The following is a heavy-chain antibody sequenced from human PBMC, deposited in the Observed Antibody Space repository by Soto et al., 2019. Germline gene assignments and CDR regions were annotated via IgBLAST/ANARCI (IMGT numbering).Heavy chain of an antibody. J-gene: IGHJ4*02. Sequence: QERLVQSGAEVRKPGSSVKVSCKVTGGTSTRYAINWVRQAPGQGLEWMGGIVPMFGTSKYAQKFQGRVTITADTPTNIAYMELRSLRSEDTAGYYCNRGSEYDFWSGYLWVQGTLVSVSS. CDR1: GGTSTRYA. D-gene: IGHD3-3*01. CDR3: NRGSEYDFWSGYL. V-gene: IGHV1-69*06. CDR2: IVPMFGTS.